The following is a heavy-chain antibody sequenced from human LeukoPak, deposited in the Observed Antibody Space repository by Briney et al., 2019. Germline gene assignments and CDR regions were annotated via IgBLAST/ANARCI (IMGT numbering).Heavy chain of an antibody. D-gene: IGHD4-17*01. CDR3: ARPGRAYYGDYAFDY. CDR2: IYPGDSDT. J-gene: IGHJ4*02. V-gene: IGHV5-51*01. Sequence: GESLKISCKGSGYSFTSYWIGWVRQMPGKGLEWMGIIYPGDSDTRYSPSFQGQVTISADKSISTAYLQWSSLKAPDTAMYYCARPGRAYYGDYAFDYWGQGTLVTVSS. CDR1: GYSFTSYW.